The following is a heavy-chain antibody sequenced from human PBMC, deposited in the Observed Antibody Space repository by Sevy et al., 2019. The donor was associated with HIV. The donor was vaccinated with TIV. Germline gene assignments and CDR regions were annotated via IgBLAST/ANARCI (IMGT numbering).Heavy chain of an antibody. CDR1: GFTFNSYA. CDR3: AKDRCTGDVCENCCYALDI. CDR2: ISKDGRTK. J-gene: IGHJ6*02. V-gene: IGHV3-30*18. D-gene: IGHD2-8*02. Sequence: GGSLRLSCAASGFTFNSYAMHWVRQAPGKGLEWVAVISKDGRTKYYAESVKGRFTISRDNSKNTLNLQMNSLRAEDTAVFYCAKDRCTGDVCENCCYALDIWGQGTTVTVSS.